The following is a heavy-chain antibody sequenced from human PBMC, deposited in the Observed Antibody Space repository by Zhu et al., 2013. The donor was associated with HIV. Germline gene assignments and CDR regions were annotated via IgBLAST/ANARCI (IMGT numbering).Heavy chain of an antibody. J-gene: IGHJ4*02. V-gene: IGHV1-2*02. CDR1: GYTFTTDN. CDR3: ARDLPRGYYDSSVRGY. Sequence: QVQLVQSGAEVKKPGASVKVSCQASGYTFTTDNVNWVRQAPGQGLEWMGWINPNTGGARYAPKFQGRVTMTRDTSITTAYMELSRLRSDDTAVYYCARDLPRGYYDSSVRGYWGQGTLVTVSS. D-gene: IGHD3-22*01. CDR2: INPNTGGA.